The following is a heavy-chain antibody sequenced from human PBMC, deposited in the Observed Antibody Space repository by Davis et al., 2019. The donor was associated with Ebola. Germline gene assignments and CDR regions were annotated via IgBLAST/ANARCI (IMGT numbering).Heavy chain of an antibody. CDR1: GGTFSTFD. CDR3: AGELGRVVIGGDD. V-gene: IGHV1-69*10. CDR2: IIPMLGIP. D-gene: IGHD3-22*01. Sequence: SVQVSCKVSGGTFSTFDISWVRQAPGQGLEWMGRIIPMLGIPNYAQKVQGRVAISADRSTSTVYMELSSLRYDDTAVYYCAGELGRVVIGGDDWGQGTLVTVSS. J-gene: IGHJ4*02.